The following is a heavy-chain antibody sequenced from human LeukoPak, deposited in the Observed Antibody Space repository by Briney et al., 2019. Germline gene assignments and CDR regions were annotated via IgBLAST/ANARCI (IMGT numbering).Heavy chain of an antibody. Sequence: VASVTVSCKASGYTFTGYYMHWMRQAPGQGLEWMGWINPNSGGTNYAQKFQGRVTMTRDTSISTAYMELSRLRSDDTAVYYCARDARIAAAGIFWGQGTLVTVSS. D-gene: IGHD6-13*01. CDR3: ARDARIAAAGIF. CDR1: GYTFTGYY. J-gene: IGHJ4*02. V-gene: IGHV1-2*02. CDR2: INPNSGGT.